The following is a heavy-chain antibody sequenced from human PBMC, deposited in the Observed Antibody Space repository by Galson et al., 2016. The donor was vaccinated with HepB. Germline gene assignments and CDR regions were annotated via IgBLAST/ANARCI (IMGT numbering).Heavy chain of an antibody. CDR3: ARDPNGDYFVAFDF. Sequence: SLRLSCAASGFTFSTYAMTWVRQAPGKGLEWVSFVTGSGSWTYYADSVKGRLTISRDNSKNTLYLQMNSLSAEATAVYYCARDPNGDYFVAFDFWGQGTMVTVSS. D-gene: IGHD4-17*01. J-gene: IGHJ3*01. CDR1: GFTFSTYA. V-gene: IGHV3-23*01. CDR2: VTGSGSWT.